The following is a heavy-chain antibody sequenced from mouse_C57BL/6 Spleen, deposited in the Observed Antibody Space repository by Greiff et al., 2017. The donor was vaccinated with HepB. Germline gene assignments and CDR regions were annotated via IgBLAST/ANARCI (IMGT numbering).Heavy chain of an antibody. CDR3: ARLLYYGSRDWYFDV. D-gene: IGHD1-1*01. V-gene: IGHV1-82*01. CDR1: GYAFSSSW. Sequence: QVQLQQSGPELVKPGASVKISCKASGYAFSSSWMNWVKQRPGKGLEWIGRIYPGDGDTNYNGKFKGKATLTADKSSSTAYMQLSSLTSEDSAVYFCARLLYYGSRDWYFDVWGTGTTVTVSS. J-gene: IGHJ1*03. CDR2: IYPGDGDT.